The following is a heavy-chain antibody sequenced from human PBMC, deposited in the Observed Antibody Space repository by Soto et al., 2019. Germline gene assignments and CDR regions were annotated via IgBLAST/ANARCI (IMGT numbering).Heavy chain of an antibody. D-gene: IGHD2-15*01. J-gene: IGHJ6*04. CDR2: IYSGGST. CDR1: GFTVSSNY. V-gene: IGHV3-53*04. CDR3: ASCQRDGSGGSCYSADV. Sequence: GGSLRLSCAASGFTVSSNYMSWVRQAPGKGLEWVSVIYSGGSTYYADSVKGRFTISRHNSKNTLYLQMNSLRAEDTAVYYCASCQRDGSGGSCYSADVWGKGTTVTVSS.